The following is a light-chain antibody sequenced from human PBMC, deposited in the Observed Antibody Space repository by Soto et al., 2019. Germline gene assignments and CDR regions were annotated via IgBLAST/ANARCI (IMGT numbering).Light chain of an antibody. CDR2: EGT. V-gene: IGLV2-23*01. J-gene: IGLJ1*01. CDR1: SSDIGSYDL. CDR3: CSYAGSRTYV. Sequence: QSALTQPASVSGRLGQSCVISCTGSSSDIGSYDLVSWYQQYPGKAPKVVILEGTKRPSGVSNRFSGSKSGNTASLTISGLQTEDEADYYCCSYAGSRTYVFGAGTKLTVL.